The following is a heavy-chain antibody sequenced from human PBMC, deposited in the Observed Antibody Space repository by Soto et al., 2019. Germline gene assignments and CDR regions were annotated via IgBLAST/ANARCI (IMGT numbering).Heavy chain of an antibody. J-gene: IGHJ3*02. V-gene: IGHV3-30*18. CDR3: AKDSYCRGNAFDI. D-gene: IGHD2-21*01. CDR2: ISYDGSNK. Sequence: RLSCAASGFTFSSYGMHWVRQAPGKGLEWVAVISYDGSNKYYADSVKGRFTISRDNSKNTLYLQMNSLRAEDTAVYYCAKDSYCRGNAFDIWGQGTMVTVSS. CDR1: GFTFSSYG.